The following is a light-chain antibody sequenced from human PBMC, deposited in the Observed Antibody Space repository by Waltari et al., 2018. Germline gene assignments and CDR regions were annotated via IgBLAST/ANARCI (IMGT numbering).Light chain of an antibody. J-gene: IGLJ3*02. CDR1: SSDVGGYNN. V-gene: IGLV2-11*01. CDR2: AVN. Sequence: QSALPQPRPVSGSPGQSVTISCTGPSSDVGGYNNVSWYQQPPDKAPQLMIYAVNKRPSRVPDLFSGSKSGNTASLTISGLQAEDEADYYCYSYAGTSTWVFGGGTKLTVL. CDR3: YSYAGTSTWV.